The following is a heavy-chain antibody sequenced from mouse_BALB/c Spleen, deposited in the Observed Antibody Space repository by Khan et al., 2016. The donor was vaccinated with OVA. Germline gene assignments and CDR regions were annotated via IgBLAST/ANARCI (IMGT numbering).Heavy chain of an antibody. CDR3: AHSAYGPRYFDD. CDR2: IAPANGTV. J-gene: IGHJ1*01. Sequence: EVQLQQSGAELVKPGASVKLSCTASGFNIRDNYIHWVKQRPEQGLEWIGRIAPANGTVKYDPKFQGKANISADKSSNTAYLQVSSMTSEDSALSYCAHSAYGPRYFDDGGAGTTVTVSS. V-gene: IGHV14-3*02. D-gene: IGHD1-1*02. CDR1: GFNIRDNY.